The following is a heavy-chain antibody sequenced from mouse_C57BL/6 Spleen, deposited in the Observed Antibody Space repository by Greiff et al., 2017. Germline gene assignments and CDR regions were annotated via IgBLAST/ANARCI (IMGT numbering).Heavy chain of an antibody. D-gene: IGHD1-1*01. J-gene: IGHJ1*03. Sequence: QVQLQQSGPELVKPGASVKISCKASGYAFSSSWMNWVKQRPGKGLEWIGRIYPGDGDTNYNGKFKGKATLTADKSSSTAYMQLSSLTSEDSAVYVCARSRNYYGSDWYFDVWGTGTTVTVSS. CDR2: IYPGDGDT. V-gene: IGHV1-82*01. CDR3: ARSRNYYGSDWYFDV. CDR1: GYAFSSSW.